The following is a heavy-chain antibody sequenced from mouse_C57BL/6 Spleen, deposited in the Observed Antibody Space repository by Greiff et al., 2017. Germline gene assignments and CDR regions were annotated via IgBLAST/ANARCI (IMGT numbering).Heavy chain of an antibody. CDR3: TRLPYDYLFAY. Sequence: VQLQQSGPELVKPGASVKIPCKASGYTFTDYNMDWMKQSHGKSLEWIGDINPNNGGTIYNQKFKGKATLTVDKSSSTAYMELRSLTSEDTAVYFCTRLPYDYLFAYWGQGTLVTVSA. V-gene: IGHV1-18*01. CDR2: INPNNGGT. D-gene: IGHD2-4*01. J-gene: IGHJ3*01. CDR1: GYTFTDYN.